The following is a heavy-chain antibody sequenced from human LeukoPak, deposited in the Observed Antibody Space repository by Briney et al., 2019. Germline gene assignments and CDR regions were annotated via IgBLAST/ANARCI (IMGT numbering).Heavy chain of an antibody. CDR2: IYYSGST. D-gene: IGHD4-17*01. CDR3: ARGGSTVTTDYFDY. V-gene: IGHV4-30-4*01. J-gene: IGHJ4*02. Sequence: SQTLSLTCTVSGGSISSGDYYWSWTRQPPGKGLEWIGYIYYSGSTYYNPSLKSRVTISVDTSKNQFSLKLSSVTAADTAVYYCARGGSTVTTDYFDYWGQGTLVTVSS. CDR1: GGSISSGDYY.